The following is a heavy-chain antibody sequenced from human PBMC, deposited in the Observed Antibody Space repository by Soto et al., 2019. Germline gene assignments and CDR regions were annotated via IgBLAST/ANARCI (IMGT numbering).Heavy chain of an antibody. CDR1: GGTFSSYA. D-gene: IGHD3-22*01. Sequence: QVQLVQSGAEVKKPGSAVKVSCKASGGTFSSYAISWVRQAPGQGLEWMGGIIPIVGTANYAQKFQGRVTITADEYTSTAYMELSSLRSEDTAVYYCARDHDTPAGDAFDIWGQGTMVTVSS. CDR2: IIPIVGTA. V-gene: IGHV1-69*01. J-gene: IGHJ3*02. CDR3: ARDHDTPAGDAFDI.